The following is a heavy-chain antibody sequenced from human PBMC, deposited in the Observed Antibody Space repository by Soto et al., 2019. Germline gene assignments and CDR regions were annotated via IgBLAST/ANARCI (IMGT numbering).Heavy chain of an antibody. CDR2: IYYSGST. Sequence: TLSLTCTVSGGSISSGDYYWSWIRQPPGKGLEWIGYIYYSGSTYYNPSLKSRVTISVDTSKNQFSLKLCSVTAADTAVYYCARGEYSSSWFDAFDIWGQGTMVTVSS. CDR3: ARGEYSSSWFDAFDI. CDR1: GGSISSGDYY. V-gene: IGHV4-30-4*01. J-gene: IGHJ3*02. D-gene: IGHD6-13*01.